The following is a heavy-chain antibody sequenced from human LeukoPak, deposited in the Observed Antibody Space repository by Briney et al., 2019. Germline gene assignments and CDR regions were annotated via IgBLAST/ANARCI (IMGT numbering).Heavy chain of an antibody. J-gene: IGHJ4*02. CDR1: GYTFTSYG. CDR3: AREVGYE. Sequence: ASVNVSCKASGYTFTSYGISWVRQAPGQGLEWMGWISAYNGNTNFAQKLQGRVTMTTDTSTSTACMELRGLRSDDTAVYYCAREVGYEWGQGTLVTVSS. V-gene: IGHV1-18*01. CDR2: ISAYNGNT. D-gene: IGHD5-12*01.